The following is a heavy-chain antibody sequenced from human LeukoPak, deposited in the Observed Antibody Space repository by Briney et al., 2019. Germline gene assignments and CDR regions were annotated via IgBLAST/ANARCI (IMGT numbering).Heavy chain of an antibody. J-gene: IGHJ4*02. Sequence: ASVKVSCKASGYTFTNYAISWVRQAPGQGLEWVGWISAYNGNTNYAQKLQGRVTMTTDTSTSTAYMDLRSLRSDDTAVYYCARERSLRGHDYWGQGTLVTVSS. D-gene: IGHD3-10*01. CDR3: ARERSLRGHDY. V-gene: IGHV1-18*01. CDR2: ISAYNGNT. CDR1: GYTFTNYA.